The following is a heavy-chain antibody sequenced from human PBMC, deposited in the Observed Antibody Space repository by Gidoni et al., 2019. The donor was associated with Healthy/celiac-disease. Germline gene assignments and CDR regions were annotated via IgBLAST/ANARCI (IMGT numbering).Heavy chain of an antibody. D-gene: IGHD1-26*01. Sequence: EVQLVESGGGLVQPGGSLGLSCPASGFTFSSYAMHWFRQAPGKGLEYVSAISSDGGSTYYADSVKGRFTISRDNSKNTLYLQMSSLRAEDTAVYYCVKDWGIVGATGLFDYWGQGTLVTVSS. CDR1: GFTFSSYA. V-gene: IGHV3-64D*08. CDR2: ISSDGGST. CDR3: VKDWGIVGATGLFDY. J-gene: IGHJ4*02.